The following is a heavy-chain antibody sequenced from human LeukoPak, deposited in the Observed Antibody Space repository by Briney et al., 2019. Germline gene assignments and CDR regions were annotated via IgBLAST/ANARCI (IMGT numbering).Heavy chain of an antibody. CDR1: GFTFSSYG. CDR2: IRYDGSNK. Sequence: PWGSLRLSCAASGFTFSSYGMHWVRQAPGKGLEWVAFIRYDGSNKYYADSVKGRFTISSDNSKNTLYLQMNSLRAEDTAVYYCAKAEAALNDDAFDIWGQGKMVTVSS. CDR3: AKAEAALNDDAFDI. J-gene: IGHJ3*02. V-gene: IGHV3-30*02. D-gene: IGHD1-1*01.